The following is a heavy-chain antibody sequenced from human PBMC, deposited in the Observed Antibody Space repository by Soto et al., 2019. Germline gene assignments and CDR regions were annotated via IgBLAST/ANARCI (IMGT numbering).Heavy chain of an antibody. Sequence: GESLKISCKGSGYSFTSCWIGWVRQVPGKGLEWMGVIYPGDSDTRYSPSFQGQVTISADKSISTAYLQWSSLKASDTAMYYCARQAGVTPVTEDYWGQGTLVTVSS. V-gene: IGHV5-51*01. D-gene: IGHD3-10*01. J-gene: IGHJ4*02. CDR1: GYSFTSCW. CDR2: IYPGDSDT. CDR3: ARQAGVTPVTEDY.